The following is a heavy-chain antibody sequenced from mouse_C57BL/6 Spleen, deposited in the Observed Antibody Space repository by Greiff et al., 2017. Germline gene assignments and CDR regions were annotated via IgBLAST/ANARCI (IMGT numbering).Heavy chain of an antibody. D-gene: IGHD1-1*02. CDR1: GFSLTSYG. CDR3: ARHPLYGQGVYYAMDY. V-gene: IGHV2-6-1*01. Sequence: VQLQQSGPGLVAPSQSLSITCTVSGFSLTSYGVHWVRQPPGKGLEWLVVIWSDGSTTYNSALKSRLSISKDNSKSQVFLKINSLQTDDTAMYYCARHPLYGQGVYYAMDYWGQGTSVTVSS. CDR2: IWSDGST. J-gene: IGHJ4*01.